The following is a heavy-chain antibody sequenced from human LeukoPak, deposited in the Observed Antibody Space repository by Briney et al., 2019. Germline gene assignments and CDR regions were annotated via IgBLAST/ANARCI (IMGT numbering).Heavy chain of an antibody. J-gene: IGHJ5*02. CDR1: GDSVSSNSAA. D-gene: IGHD3-3*01. CDR3: ARDLSTIPNYDFWSGYYLSWFDP. Sequence: SQTLSLTCAISGDSVSSNSAAWNWIRQSPSRGFEWLGRTYYRSKWNNDYAVSVKSRITINPDTSKNQFSLQLNSVTPEDTAVYYCARDLSTIPNYDFWSGYYLSWFDPWGQGTLVTVSS. CDR2: TYYRSKWNN. V-gene: IGHV6-1*01.